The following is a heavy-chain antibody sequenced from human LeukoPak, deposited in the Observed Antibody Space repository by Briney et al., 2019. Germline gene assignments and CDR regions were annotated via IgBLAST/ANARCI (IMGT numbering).Heavy chain of an antibody. Sequence: GGSLRLSCAASGFTFSDYYMSWIRQAPGKGLEWVSYISSSGSTIYYADSVKGRFTISRDNAKNSLYLQMNSLRAEDTAVYYCARDVGSCSGGSCYSGVLNDYWGQGTLVTVSS. J-gene: IGHJ4*02. D-gene: IGHD2-15*01. CDR2: ISSSGSTI. CDR1: GFTFSDYY. V-gene: IGHV3-11*01. CDR3: ARDVGSCSGGSCYSGVLNDY.